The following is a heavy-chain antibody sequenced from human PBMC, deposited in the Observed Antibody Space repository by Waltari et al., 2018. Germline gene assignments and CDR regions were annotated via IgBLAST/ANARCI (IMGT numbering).Heavy chain of an antibody. J-gene: IGHJ3*02. Sequence: QVQLQQWGAGLLKPSETLSLTCAVYGGSFSGYSWSWIRQPPGKGLEWIGEINHSGSTNYNPSLKSRVTISVDTSKNQFSLKLSSVTAADTAVYYCARSDIVVVPAANAFDIWGQGTMVTVSS. CDR3: ARSDIVVVPAANAFDI. D-gene: IGHD2-2*01. CDR2: INHSGST. V-gene: IGHV4-34*01. CDR1: GGSFSGYS.